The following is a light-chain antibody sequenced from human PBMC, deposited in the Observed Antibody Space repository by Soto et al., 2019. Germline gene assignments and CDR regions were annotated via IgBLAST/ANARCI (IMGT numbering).Light chain of an antibody. Sequence: SYELTQPPSVSVAPGKTARITCGGNNIGSKSVHWYQQKPGQAPVLVIYYDSDRPSGIPERFSGSNSGNTATLTISRVEAGDEADYYCQVWDCSSDHYVFGTGTKLTVL. J-gene: IGLJ1*01. CDR1: NIGSKS. CDR3: QVWDCSSDHYV. V-gene: IGLV3-21*04. CDR2: YDS.